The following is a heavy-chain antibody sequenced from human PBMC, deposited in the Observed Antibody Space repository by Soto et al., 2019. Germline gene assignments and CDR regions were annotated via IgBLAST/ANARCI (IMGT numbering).Heavy chain of an antibody. D-gene: IGHD3-3*01. J-gene: IGHJ4*02. CDR3: ARNYGFQPIFGVSGEGPFDY. CDR1: GGSISSSSYY. Sequence: PSETLSLTCTVSGGSISSSSYYWGWIRQPPGKGLEWIGSIYYSGSAYYNPSLKSRVTISVDTSKNQFSLKLSSVTAADTAVYYCARNYGFQPIFGVSGEGPFDYWGQGTLVTVSS. CDR2: IYYSGSA. V-gene: IGHV4-39*01.